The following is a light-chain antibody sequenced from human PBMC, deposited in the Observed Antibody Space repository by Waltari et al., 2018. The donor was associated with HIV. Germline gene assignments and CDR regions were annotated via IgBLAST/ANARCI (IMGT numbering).Light chain of an antibody. J-gene: IGKJ1*01. CDR3: HQRSTWPRT. V-gene: IGKV3-11*01. CDR1: QSVSNY. CDR2: DAS. Sequence: EIDLTQSPAPLSLSPGERATLSCRASQSVSNYLAWYQQKSGQAPRLLIYDASNRATGIPARFSASGSGTDFTLTISSLQPEDFAFYYCHQRSTWPRTSGQGTKVEIK.